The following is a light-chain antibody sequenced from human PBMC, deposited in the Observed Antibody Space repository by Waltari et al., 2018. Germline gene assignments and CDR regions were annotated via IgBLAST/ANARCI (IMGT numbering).Light chain of an antibody. V-gene: IGLV3-1*01. CDR1: KLGGKY. CDR2: QDN. Sequence: SYELIQPPSVSVSPGQPASLTCSGDKLGGKYLCWYRQRPGQSPVVVIYQDNKRPSGIPERLSGSNSGNTATLTISGTQAVDEGDYYCQTWDSGSLVFGGGTKLTVL. CDR3: QTWDSGSLV. J-gene: IGLJ2*01.